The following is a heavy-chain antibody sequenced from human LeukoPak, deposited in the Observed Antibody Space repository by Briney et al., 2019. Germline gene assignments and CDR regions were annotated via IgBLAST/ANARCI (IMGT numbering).Heavy chain of an antibody. J-gene: IGHJ4*02. CDR3: ARDRVRATSYFDY. D-gene: IGHD1-26*01. CDR2: IYTSGST. Sequence: SETLSLTCTVSGGSISSYYWSWIRQPAGKGLEWMGRIYTSGSTNYNPSLKSRVTISVDKSKNQFSLKLSSVTAADTAVYYCARDRVRATSYFDYWGQGTLVTVSS. V-gene: IGHV4-4*07. CDR1: GGSISSYY.